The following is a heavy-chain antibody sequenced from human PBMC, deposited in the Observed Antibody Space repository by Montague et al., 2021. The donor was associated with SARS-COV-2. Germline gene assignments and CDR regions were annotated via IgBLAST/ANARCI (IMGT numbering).Heavy chain of an antibody. CDR3: ARDCITMIVGVNAFYI. D-gene: IGHD3-22*01. CDR2: NGST. Sequence: NGSTYYNPSLQSRVTISVDTSKNHFSLKLSSVTDADTAVYYFARDCITMIVGVNAFYIWGKGKM. V-gene: IGHV4-31*02. J-gene: IGHJ3*02.